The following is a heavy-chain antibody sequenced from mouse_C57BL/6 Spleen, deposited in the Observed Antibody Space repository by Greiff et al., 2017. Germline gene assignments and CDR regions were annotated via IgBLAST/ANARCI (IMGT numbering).Heavy chain of an antibody. CDR3: ARSPNYYGSSYRYFDY. V-gene: IGHV1-69*01. CDR1: GYTFTSYW. Sequence: QVQLQQSGAELVMPGASVKLSCKASGYTFTSYWMHWVKQRPGQGLEWIGEIDPSDSYTNYNQKFKGKSTLTVDKSSSTAYMQLSSLTSEDSAVYYCARSPNYYGSSYRYFDYWGQGTTLTVSS. D-gene: IGHD1-1*01. J-gene: IGHJ2*01. CDR2: IDPSDSYT.